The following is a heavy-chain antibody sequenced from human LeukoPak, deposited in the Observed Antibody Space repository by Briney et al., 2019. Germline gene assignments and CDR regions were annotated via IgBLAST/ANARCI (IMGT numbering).Heavy chain of an antibody. J-gene: IGHJ4*02. D-gene: IGHD3-10*01. Sequence: SETPSLTCAVYGGSFSGYYWSWIRQPPGKGLEWIGEINHSGSTNYNPSLKSRVTISVDTSENQFSLKLSSVTAADTAVYYCVYGSGSYYPDFDYWGQGTLVTVSS. CDR2: INHSGST. V-gene: IGHV4-34*01. CDR1: GGSFSGYY. CDR3: VYGSGSYYPDFDY.